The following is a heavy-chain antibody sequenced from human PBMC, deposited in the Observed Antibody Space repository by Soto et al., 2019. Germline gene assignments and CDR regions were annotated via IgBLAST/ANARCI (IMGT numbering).Heavy chain of an antibody. J-gene: IGHJ6*02. CDR1: GGSIGDYY. CDR3: ARGQGSITMVRGVIGRGHYGMDV. D-gene: IGHD3-10*01. CDR2: TSYRGDT. Sequence: SETLSLTCTVSGGSIGDYYWSWIRQSPGKGLEWIGYTSYRGDTKYNPSLKSRVTISVDTSKNQFSLKLSSVTAADTAVYYCARGQGSITMVRGVIGRGHYGMDVWGQGTTVTVSS. V-gene: IGHV4-59*12.